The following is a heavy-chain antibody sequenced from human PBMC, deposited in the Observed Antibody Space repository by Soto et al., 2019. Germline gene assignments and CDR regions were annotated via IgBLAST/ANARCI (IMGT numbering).Heavy chain of an antibody. CDR2: ISGYNGNT. D-gene: IGHD2-2*01. J-gene: IGHJ5*02. CDR1: GYIFTSYC. V-gene: IGHV1-18*04. CDR3: ARGPRYCSTTTCFAGVTWFDP. Sequence: ASVKVSCKASGYIFTSYCISWVRQAPGQGREWLGWISGYNGNTNYAQKVQGRVTLTTDKSTNTAYMDLWSLTSDDTAVYYCARGPRYCSTTTCFAGVTWFDPWGQG.